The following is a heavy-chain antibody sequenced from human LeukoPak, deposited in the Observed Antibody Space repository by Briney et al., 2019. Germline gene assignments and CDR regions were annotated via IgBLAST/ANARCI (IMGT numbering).Heavy chain of an antibody. CDR1: GGSISSYY. D-gene: IGHD6-13*01. CDR2: IYYSGST. V-gene: IGHV4-59*01. CDR3: ASSVAAAGTNY. J-gene: IGHJ4*02. Sequence: PSETLSLTCTVSGGSISSYYWSWLRQPPGKGLEWIGYIYYSGSTNYNPSLKSRVTISVDTSKNQFSLKLSSVTAADTAVYYCASSVAAAGTNYWGQGTLVTVSS.